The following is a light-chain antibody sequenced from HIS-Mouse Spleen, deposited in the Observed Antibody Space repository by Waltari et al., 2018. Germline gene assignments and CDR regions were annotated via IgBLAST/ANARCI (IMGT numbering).Light chain of an antibody. V-gene: IGLV3-1*01. Sequence: LTQPPSVSVSPGQTASITCSGDKLGDKYACWYQQKPGQSPVLGIYQDSKRPSGIPERFSGSNSGNTATLTISGTQAMDEADYYCQAWDSSTAVFGGGTKLTVL. CDR2: QDS. CDR3: QAWDSSTAV. CDR1: KLGDKY. J-gene: IGLJ3*02.